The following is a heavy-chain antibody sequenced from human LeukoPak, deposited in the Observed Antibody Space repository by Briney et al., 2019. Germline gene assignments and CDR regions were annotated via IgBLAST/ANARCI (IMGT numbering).Heavy chain of an antibody. D-gene: IGHD2-2*02. CDR1: GGSISSGDYY. Sequence: PSETLSLTCTVSGGSISSGDYYWSWIRQPPGKGLEWIGYIYYSGSTYYNPSLKSRVTIFVHTSKNQFSLKLRSVTAADTAVYYCARYSVVVVPAAITSNYYYYYYMDVWGKGTTVTVSS. V-gene: IGHV4-30-4*08. CDR2: IYYSGST. CDR3: ARYSVVVVPAAITSNYYYYYYMDV. J-gene: IGHJ6*03.